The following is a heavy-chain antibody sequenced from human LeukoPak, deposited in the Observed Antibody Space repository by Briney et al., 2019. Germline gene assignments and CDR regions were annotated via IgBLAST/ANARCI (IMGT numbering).Heavy chain of an antibody. Sequence: GGSLRLSCEASGFTFNSYAMSWFRQAPGKGLEWVSIISASGGSTYYADSVKGRFTISRDNSKNTLYLQMNSLRAEDTAVYYCAKDRNYGDYGEFDYWGQGTLVTVSS. CDR2: ISASGGST. D-gene: IGHD4-17*01. CDR1: GFTFNSYA. J-gene: IGHJ4*02. V-gene: IGHV3-23*01. CDR3: AKDRNYGDYGEFDY.